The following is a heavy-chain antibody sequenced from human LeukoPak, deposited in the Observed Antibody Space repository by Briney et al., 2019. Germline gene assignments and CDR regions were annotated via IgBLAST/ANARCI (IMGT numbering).Heavy chain of an antibody. CDR1: GYTFTGYY. CDR3: ARSLCSGGSCYPSSGGFDP. Sequence: SVKVSCKASGYTFTGYYMHWVRQAPGQGLEWMGGIIPIFGTANYAQKFQGRVTITADESTSTAYMELSSLRSEDTAVYYCARSLCSGGSCYPSSGGFDPWGQGTLVTVSS. CDR2: IIPIFGTA. D-gene: IGHD2-15*01. J-gene: IGHJ5*02. V-gene: IGHV1-69*13.